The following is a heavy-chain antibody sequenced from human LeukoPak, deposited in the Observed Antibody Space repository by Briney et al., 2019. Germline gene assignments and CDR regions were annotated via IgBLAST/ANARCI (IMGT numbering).Heavy chain of an antibody. D-gene: IGHD1-26*01. V-gene: IGHV3-53*01. CDR3: AREQWELLLLDY. CDR1: GFTVSSNY. J-gene: IGHJ4*02. CDR2: IYSGGST. Sequence: GGSLRLSCAASGFTVSSNYMSWVRQAPGKGLEWVSVIYSGGSTYYADSVKGRFTISRDNSKSTLYIQMNSLRAEDTAVYYCAREQWELLLLDYWGQGTLVTVSS.